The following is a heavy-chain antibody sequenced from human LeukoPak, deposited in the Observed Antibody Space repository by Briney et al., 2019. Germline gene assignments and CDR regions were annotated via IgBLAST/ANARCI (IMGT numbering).Heavy chain of an antibody. CDR2: ISSDASDK. J-gene: IGHJ4*02. V-gene: IGHV3-30*04. CDR3: ARAGSGWKYYFAD. D-gene: IGHD6-19*01. CDR1: GFTCSGIT. Sequence: HSGGPLSFSCAASGFTCSGITWSWVAQAQGKGLMGLARISSDASDKYFANAVRGRFTISRDNSKNTLFLQMNSLRPEDSAVYYCARAGSGWKYYFADWGQGTLVTVSS.